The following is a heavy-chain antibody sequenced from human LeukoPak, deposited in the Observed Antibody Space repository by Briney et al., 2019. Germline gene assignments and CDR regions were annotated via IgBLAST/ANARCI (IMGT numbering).Heavy chain of an antibody. CDR1: GFTVSSNY. Sequence: GGSLRLSCAASGFTVSSNYMSWVRQAPGKGLDWVSVIYSGGSTYYADSVKGRFTISRDNSKNTLYLQMNSLRAEDTAVYYCASSKTVTTYYDAFDIWGQGTMVTVSS. D-gene: IGHD4-17*01. J-gene: IGHJ3*02. CDR3: ASSKTVTTYYDAFDI. CDR2: IYSGGST. V-gene: IGHV3-53*01.